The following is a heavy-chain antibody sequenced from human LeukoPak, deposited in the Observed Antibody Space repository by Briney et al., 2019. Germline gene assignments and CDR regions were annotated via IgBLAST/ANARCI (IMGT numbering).Heavy chain of an antibody. Sequence: PGRSLRLSCAASGFTFSSYGMHWVRQAPGKGLEWVAVISYDGSNKYYADSVKGRFTISRDNSKNTLYLQMNSLRAEDTAVYYCAKDPWGSSWEPNWFDPWGQGTLVTVSS. V-gene: IGHV3-30*18. D-gene: IGHD6-13*01. J-gene: IGHJ5*02. CDR2: ISYDGSNK. CDR1: GFTFSSYG. CDR3: AKDPWGSSWEPNWFDP.